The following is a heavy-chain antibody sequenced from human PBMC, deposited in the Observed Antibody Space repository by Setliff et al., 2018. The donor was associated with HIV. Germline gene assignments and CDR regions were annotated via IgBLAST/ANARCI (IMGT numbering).Heavy chain of an antibody. CDR2: ITGYNGHT. V-gene: IGHV1-18*01. Sequence: ASVKVSCKASGDLFTNSSSRWVRQAPGQGLEWMGWITGYNGHTNYAGKFQGRVTMTIDTATSTAYLELRSLRSDDTAVYYCARVGPESLPYTWDDEADTFDIWGQGTMVTVSS. D-gene: IGHD1-1*01. CDR3: ARVGPESLPYTWDDEADTFDI. J-gene: IGHJ3*02. CDR1: GDLFTNSS.